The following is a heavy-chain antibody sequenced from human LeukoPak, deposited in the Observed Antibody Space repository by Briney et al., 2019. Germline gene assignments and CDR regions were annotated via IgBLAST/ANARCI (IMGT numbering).Heavy chain of an antibody. CDR3: ARVRKTRSPKGYFDY. V-gene: IGHV4-39*01. CDR1: GGSISSSSYY. CDR2: IYYSGST. D-gene: IGHD1-1*01. J-gene: IGHJ4*02. Sequence: SETLSLTCTVSGGSISSSSYYWGWIRQPPGKGLEWIGSIYYSGSTYYNPSLKSRVTISVDTSKNQFSLKLSSVTAADTAVYYCARVRKTRSPKGYFDYWGQGTLVTASS.